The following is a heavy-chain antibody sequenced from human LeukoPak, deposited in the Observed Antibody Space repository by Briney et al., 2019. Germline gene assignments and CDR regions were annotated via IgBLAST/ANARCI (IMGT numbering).Heavy chain of an antibody. CDR2: ISSGSSTI. V-gene: IGHV3-48*02. J-gene: IGHJ4*02. CDR3: ARDWYFDY. CDR1: GFTFSGYR. Sequence: GGSLRLSCAASGFTFSGYRMNWVHQAPGKGLEWVSYISSGSSTIYYADSVRGRFTISRDNAKNSLYLQMNSLRDEDTAVYYCARDWYFDYWGQGTLVTVSS.